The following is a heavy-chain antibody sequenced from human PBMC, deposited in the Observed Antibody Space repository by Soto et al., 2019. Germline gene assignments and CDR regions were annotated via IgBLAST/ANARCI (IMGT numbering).Heavy chain of an antibody. CDR3: AKDQDIVVVPAAPDNWFDP. CDR2: ISGSGGST. Sequence: GGSLRLSCAASGFTFSSYAMSWVRQAPGKGLEWVSAISGSGGSTYYADSVKGRFTISRDNSKNTLYLQMNSLRAEDTAVYYCAKDQDIVVVPAAPDNWFDPWGQGTLVTVSS. J-gene: IGHJ5*02. CDR1: GFTFSSYA. D-gene: IGHD2-2*01. V-gene: IGHV3-23*01.